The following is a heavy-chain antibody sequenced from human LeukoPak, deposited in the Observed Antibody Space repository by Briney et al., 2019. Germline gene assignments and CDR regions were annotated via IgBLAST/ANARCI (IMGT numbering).Heavy chain of an antibody. CDR2: INHRGST. CDR3: ASSVGSTDY. Sequence: PSETLSLTRAVYGESLSKYYWTWNRQSPGKGLEWIGEINHRGSTNLNPSLKSRVTLSVDTSKHQFSLKLTSVTAADAAVYYCASSVGSTDYWGQGTLVTVSS. V-gene: IGHV4-34*01. CDR1: GESLSKYY. J-gene: IGHJ4*02. D-gene: IGHD1-26*01.